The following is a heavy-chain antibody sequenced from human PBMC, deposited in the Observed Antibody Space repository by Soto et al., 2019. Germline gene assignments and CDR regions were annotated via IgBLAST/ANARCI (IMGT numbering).Heavy chain of an antibody. CDR3: AREYVLRFLEWVPDGMDV. J-gene: IGHJ6*02. D-gene: IGHD3-3*01. CDR1: GGSISSGDYY. V-gene: IGHV4-30-4*01. CDR2: IYYSGST. Sequence: SETLSLTCTVSGGSISSGDYYGMWIRQPPGKVLEWIGYIYYSGSTYYNPSLKSRVTIPVDTSKNQFSLKLSSVTAADTAVYYCAREYVLRFLEWVPDGMDVWGQGTTVTVSS.